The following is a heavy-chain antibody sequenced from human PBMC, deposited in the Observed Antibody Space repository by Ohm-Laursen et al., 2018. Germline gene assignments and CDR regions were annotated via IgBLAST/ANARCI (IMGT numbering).Heavy chain of an antibody. V-gene: IGHV3-11*01. D-gene: IGHD4-17*01. CDR1: GFTFSDYY. CDR3: ARGRYGDWYYFDY. Sequence: GSLRLSCSASGFTFSDYYMSWIRQAPGKGLEWASYISSSGSTIYYADSVKGRFTISRDNAKNSLYLQMNSLRAEDTAVYYCARGRYGDWYYFDYWGQGTLVTVSS. J-gene: IGHJ4*02. CDR2: ISSSGSTI.